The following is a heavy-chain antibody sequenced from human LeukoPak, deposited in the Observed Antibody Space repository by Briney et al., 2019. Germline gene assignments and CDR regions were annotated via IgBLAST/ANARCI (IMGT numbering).Heavy chain of an antibody. J-gene: IGHJ3*02. CDR1: GGSISSYY. Sequence: SETLSLTCTVSGGSISSYYWSWIRQPPGKGLEWIGYIYYSGNTNYNPSLRSRVTISVDTSKNQFSLKLSSVTAADTAVYYCARVPTLRITMVRGAWGTFDIWGQGTMVTVSS. D-gene: IGHD3-10*01. CDR3: ARVPTLRITMVRGAWGTFDI. V-gene: IGHV4-59*12. CDR2: IYYSGNT.